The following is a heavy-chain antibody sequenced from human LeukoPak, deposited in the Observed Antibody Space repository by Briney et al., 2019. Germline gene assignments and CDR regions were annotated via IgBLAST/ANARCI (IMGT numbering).Heavy chain of an antibody. D-gene: IGHD3-10*01. Sequence: GGSLRLSCAASGFTFSSYGMHWVCQAPGKGLEWVAVISYDGSNKYYADSVKGRFTISRDNSKNTLYLQMNSLRAEDTAVYYCAKDRRYYGSGSYMDYWGQGTLVTVSS. V-gene: IGHV3-30*18. J-gene: IGHJ4*02. CDR1: GFTFSSYG. CDR3: AKDRRYYGSGSYMDY. CDR2: ISYDGSNK.